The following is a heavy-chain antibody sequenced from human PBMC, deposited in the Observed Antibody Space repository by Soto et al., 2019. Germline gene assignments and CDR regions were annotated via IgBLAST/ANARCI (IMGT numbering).Heavy chain of an antibody. V-gene: IGHV3-48*03. Sequence: PGGSLRLSCEASVYDFGFYELQWVRQAPGKGLEWIAYISSSGISDYYSESVKGRFTISRDNTRMSLYLEMSSLRAEDTAMYYCARRRDYFDHWGRGTLVTVSS. J-gene: IGHJ4*01. CDR2: ISSSGISD. CDR3: ARRRDYFDH. CDR1: VYDFGFYE.